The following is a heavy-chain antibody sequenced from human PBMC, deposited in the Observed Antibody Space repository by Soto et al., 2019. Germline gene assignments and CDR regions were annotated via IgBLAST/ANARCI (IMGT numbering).Heavy chain of an antibody. CDR2: ISGSGAST. V-gene: IGHV3-23*01. J-gene: IGHJ4*02. CDR1: GFTFSKHA. Sequence: GGSLRLSCVASGFTFSKHALAWVRQAPGKGLEWVSAISGSGASTYDSDSVKGRFVISRDNSNNTLYLQMNSLKAEDTAVYYCAREYYYENSGYYSLDYWGQGTLVTVSS. D-gene: IGHD3-22*01. CDR3: AREYYYENSGYYSLDY.